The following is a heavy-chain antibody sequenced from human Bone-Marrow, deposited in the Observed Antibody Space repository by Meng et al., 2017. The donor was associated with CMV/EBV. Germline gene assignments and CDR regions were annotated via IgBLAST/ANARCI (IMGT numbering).Heavy chain of an antibody. V-gene: IGHV3-48*04. CDR3: ARDRGSGSYYRYYFDY. J-gene: IGHJ4*02. Sequence: GESLKISCAASGFTFSSYSMNWVRQAPGKGLEWVSYISSSGSTIYYADSVKGRFTISRDNAKNSLYLQMNSLRAEDTAVYYCARDRGSGSYYRYYFDYWGQGTLVTVSS. D-gene: IGHD3-10*01. CDR2: ISSSGSTI. CDR1: GFTFSSYS.